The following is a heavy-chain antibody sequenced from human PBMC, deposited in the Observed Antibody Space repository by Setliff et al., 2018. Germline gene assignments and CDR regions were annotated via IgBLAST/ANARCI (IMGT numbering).Heavy chain of an antibody. CDR1: GFTYNNDW. Sequence: PGGSLRLSCGASGFTYNNDWVSWVRQAPGKGLQWVSGISGNSGSTYYAASVKGRFTISRDNAKNSLSLQMNSLRTEDTAVYYCVGAGTYSYWGQGTLVTVSS. D-gene: IGHD3-10*01. CDR3: VGAGTYSY. J-gene: IGHJ4*02. V-gene: IGHV3-21*01. CDR2: ISGNSGST.